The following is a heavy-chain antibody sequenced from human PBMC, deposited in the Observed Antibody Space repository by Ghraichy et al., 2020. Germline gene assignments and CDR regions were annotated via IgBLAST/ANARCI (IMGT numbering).Heavy chain of an antibody. D-gene: IGHD3-22*01. CDR1: GGSISSGGYS. CDR3: AREAYDSSGSYFDY. J-gene: IGHJ4*02. V-gene: IGHV4-30-2*01. Sequence: SETLSLTCAVSGGSISSGGYSWSWIRQPPGKGLEWIGYIYHSGSTYYNPSLKGRVTISVDRSKNQFSLKLSSVTAADTAVYYCAREAYDSSGSYFDYWGQGTLVTVSS. CDR2: IYHSGST.